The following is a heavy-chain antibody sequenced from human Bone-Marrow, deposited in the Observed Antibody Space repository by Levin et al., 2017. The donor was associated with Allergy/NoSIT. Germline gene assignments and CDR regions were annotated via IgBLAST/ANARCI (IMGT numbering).Heavy chain of an antibody. CDR3: ARDRAGPWGAFGL. V-gene: IGHV4-59*01. J-gene: IGHJ3*01. D-gene: IGHD7-27*01. Sequence: SETLSLTCTVSGGSISSYYWNWIRQPPGKGLEWIGYIYSGSTNYNPSLKSRVTISVSTSKNQFSLKLQSVTAADTALYYCARDRAGPWGAFGLWGQGTMVAVSS. CDR1: GGSISSYY. CDR2: IYSGST.